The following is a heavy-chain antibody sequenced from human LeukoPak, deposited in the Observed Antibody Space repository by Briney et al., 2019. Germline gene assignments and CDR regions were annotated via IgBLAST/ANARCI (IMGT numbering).Heavy chain of an antibody. CDR2: ISYDGSNK. Sequence: PGRSLRLSCAASGFTFSSYAMHWVRQAPGKGLEWVTGISYDGSNKYYADSMKGRFTISRDNSKNTLYLQMNNLRAEDTAIYYCAKAANYDILAGYYLDYWGQGTLVTVSS. CDR3: AKAANYDILAGYYLDY. V-gene: IGHV3-30*04. D-gene: IGHD3-9*01. CDR1: GFTFSSYA. J-gene: IGHJ4*02.